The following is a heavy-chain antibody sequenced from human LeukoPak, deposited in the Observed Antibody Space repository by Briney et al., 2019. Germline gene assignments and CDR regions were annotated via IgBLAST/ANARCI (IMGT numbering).Heavy chain of an antibody. J-gene: IGHJ3*02. Sequence: GGSLRLSGAASGFTFSNYWMSWVRQAPGKGLGWVSYISSSGSTIYYADSVKGRFTISRDNAKNSLYLQMNSLRAEDTAVYYCARDSSSGAFDIWGQGTMVTVSS. D-gene: IGHD6-19*01. V-gene: IGHV3-11*04. CDR2: ISSSGSTI. CDR3: ARDSSSGAFDI. CDR1: GFTFSNYW.